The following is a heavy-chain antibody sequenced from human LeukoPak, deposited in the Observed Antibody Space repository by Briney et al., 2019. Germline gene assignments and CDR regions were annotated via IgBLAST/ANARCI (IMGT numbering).Heavy chain of an antibody. CDR1: GFTFRSYG. V-gene: IGHV3-48*03. CDR2: ITSSGSTI. Sequence: GGSLRLSCAASGFTFRSYGMNWVRQAPGNGLEWVSYITSSGSTIYYADSVKGRFTISRDNAKTSLYLQMNSLRAEDTAVYYCASEFIVGATFDYWGQGTLVTVSS. CDR3: ASEFIVGATFDY. J-gene: IGHJ4*02. D-gene: IGHD1-26*01.